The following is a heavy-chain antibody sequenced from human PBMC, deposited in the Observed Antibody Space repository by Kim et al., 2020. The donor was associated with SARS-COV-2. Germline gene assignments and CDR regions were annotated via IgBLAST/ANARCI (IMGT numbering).Heavy chain of an antibody. J-gene: IGHJ4*02. CDR1: GGSISSGGYY. V-gene: IGHV4-31*03. CDR2: IYYSGST. CDR3: ARDRDTGEGYSGYVFDY. D-gene: IGHD5-12*01. Sequence: SETLSLTCTVSGGSISSGGYYWSWIRQHPGQGLEWIGYIYYSGSTYYNPSLKSRVTISVDTSKNQFSLKLSSVTAADTAVYYCARDRDTGEGYSGYVFDYWGQGTLVTVSS.